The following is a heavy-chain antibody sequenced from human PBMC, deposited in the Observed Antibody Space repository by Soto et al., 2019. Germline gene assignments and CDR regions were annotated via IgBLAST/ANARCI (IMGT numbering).Heavy chain of an antibody. Sequence: QVQLQESGPGLVKPSQTLSLTCTVSGGSISSGGYYWSWIRQHPGKGLEWIGYIYYSGSTYYNPSLKSRXXIXVXKSKNQFSLKLSSVTAADTAVYYCATLRTTVTTFDYWGQGTLVTVSS. CDR2: IYYSGST. V-gene: IGHV4-31*03. CDR1: GGSISSGGYY. J-gene: IGHJ4*02. CDR3: ATLRTTVTTFDY. D-gene: IGHD4-17*01.